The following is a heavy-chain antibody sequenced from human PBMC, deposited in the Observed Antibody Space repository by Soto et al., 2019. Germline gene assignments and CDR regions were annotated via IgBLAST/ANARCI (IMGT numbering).Heavy chain of an antibody. Sequence: QLQLQESGPGLVKPSETLSLTCTVSGGSISSNGYYWCWIRQPPGQGLEWIASISYGGVTSYNPSLKSRVTISVDTSKNQFSLKLSSVTAADTAVYYCARQPLYYSDSSPYHGDHWGQGTLVTVSS. J-gene: IGHJ4*02. V-gene: IGHV4-39*01. CDR3: ARQPLYYSDSSPYHGDH. CDR2: ISYGGVT. CDR1: GGSISSNGYY. D-gene: IGHD3-22*01.